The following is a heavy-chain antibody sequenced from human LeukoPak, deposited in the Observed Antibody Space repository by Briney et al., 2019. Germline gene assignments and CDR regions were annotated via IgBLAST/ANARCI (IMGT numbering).Heavy chain of an antibody. CDR1: AFTFDDYA. Sequence: GRSLRLSCAASAFTFDDYAMHWVRQAPGKGLEWVSGISWNSGSIGYADSVKGRFTISRGNAKNSLYLQMNSLRTEDTALYYCASLYSGSYSSDNWGQGTLVTVSS. D-gene: IGHD1-26*01. V-gene: IGHV3-9*01. CDR3: ASLYSGSYSSDN. CDR2: ISWNSGSI. J-gene: IGHJ4*02.